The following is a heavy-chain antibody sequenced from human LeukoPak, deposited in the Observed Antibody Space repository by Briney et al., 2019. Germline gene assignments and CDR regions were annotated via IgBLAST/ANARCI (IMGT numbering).Heavy chain of an antibody. CDR3: ERDFRATFGGVMASAFDY. D-gene: IGHD3-16*01. CDR2: IIPIFGTA. J-gene: IGHJ4*02. V-gene: IGHV1-69*13. CDR1: GGTFSSYA. Sequence: ASVKVSCKASGGTFSSYAISWVRQAPGQGLEWMGGIIPIFGTANYAQKFQGRVTITADESTSTAYMELRSLRSEDTAVYYCERDFRATFGGVMASAFDYWGQGTLVTVSP.